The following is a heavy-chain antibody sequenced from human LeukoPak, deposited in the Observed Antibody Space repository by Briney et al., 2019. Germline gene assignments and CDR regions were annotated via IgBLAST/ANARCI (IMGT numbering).Heavy chain of an antibody. Sequence: ASVKVSCKASGYTFTSYGISWVRQAPGQGLEWMGWISAYNGNTNYAXKLXXRVTMTTDTSTSTAYMELRSLRSEDTAVYYCAXXXXXSNRXXXXFDYWGQGTLVTVSS. CDR2: ISAYNGNT. V-gene: IGHV1-18*01. D-gene: IGHD1-14*01. CDR1: GYTFTSYG. J-gene: IGHJ4*02. CDR3: AXXXXXSNRXXXXFDY.